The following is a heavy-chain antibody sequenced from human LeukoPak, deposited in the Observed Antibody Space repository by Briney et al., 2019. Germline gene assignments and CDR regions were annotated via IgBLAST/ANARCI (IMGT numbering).Heavy chain of an antibody. V-gene: IGHV4-31*03. J-gene: IGHJ5*02. CDR3: ARADYDILTGQTYHWFDP. CDR2: IYYSGST. Sequence: TSETLFLTCTVSGGSISNGGYYRSWIRQHPGKGLEWIGYIYYSGSTYYNPSLKSRVTISVDTSKNQFSLKLSSVTAADTAVYYCARADYDILTGQTYHWFDPWGQGTLVTDSS. D-gene: IGHD3-9*01. CDR1: GGSISNGGYY.